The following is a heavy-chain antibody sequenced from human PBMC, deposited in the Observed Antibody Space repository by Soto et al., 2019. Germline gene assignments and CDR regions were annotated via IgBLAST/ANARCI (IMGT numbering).Heavy chain of an antibody. Sequence: ASVKVSCKASGYTFSDFSMHWVRQAPGQGLEWVGWMNPDTGGTNYAQKFQGWVTMTRDTSISTAYMELSRLRSDDTAVYYCARDFYTCSSGYYYGMAVWGQGSTVPVYS. J-gene: IGHJ6*02. V-gene: IGHV1-2*04. CDR3: ARDFYTCSSGYYYGMAV. D-gene: IGHD3-16*01. CDR2: MNPDTGGT. CDR1: GYTFSDFS.